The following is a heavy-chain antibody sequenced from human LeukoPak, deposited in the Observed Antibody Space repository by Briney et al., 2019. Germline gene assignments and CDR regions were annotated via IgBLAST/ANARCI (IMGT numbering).Heavy chain of an antibody. J-gene: IGHJ4*02. CDR2: ISYDGSNK. CDR3: AKDDSSGYYSAPFDY. Sequence: PGGSLRLSCAASGFTFSSYGMHWVRQAPGKGLEWVAVISYDGSNKYYADSVKGRFTISRDNSKNTLYLQMNSLRAEDTAVYYCAKDDSSGYYSAPFDYWGQGTLVTVSS. CDR1: GFTFSSYG. D-gene: IGHD3-22*01. V-gene: IGHV3-30*18.